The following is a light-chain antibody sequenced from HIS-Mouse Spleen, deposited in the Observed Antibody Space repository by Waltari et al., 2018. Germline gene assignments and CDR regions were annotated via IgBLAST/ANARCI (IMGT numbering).Light chain of an antibody. CDR2: RNN. Sequence: QSVLTQPPSASGTPGQRVTISCSGSSLNIGRNYVYWYQPRPGTAPNLLIYRNNQRPSAGPDRFSGSKSGTSASLAISGLRSEDEADYYCAAWDDSLSGVVFGGGTKLTVL. J-gene: IGLJ2*01. V-gene: IGLV1-47*01. CDR1: SLNIGRNY. CDR3: AAWDDSLSGVV.